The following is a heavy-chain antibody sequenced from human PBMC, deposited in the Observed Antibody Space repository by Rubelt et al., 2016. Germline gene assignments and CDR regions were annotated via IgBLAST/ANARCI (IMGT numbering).Heavy chain of an antibody. V-gene: IGHV1-2*02. J-gene: IGHJ4*02. D-gene: IGHD1-26*01. Sequence: QVQLVQSGAEVKKPGASVKVSCKASGYTFTGYYMHWVRQAPGQGLEWMGWINPNRGGTNYAKKFEGRGTMTRDTSISTAYMELSRLRSDDTAVYYGARGVSYYVVWGQGTLVTVSS. CDR3: ARGVSYYVV. CDR2: INPNRGGT. CDR1: GYTFTGYY.